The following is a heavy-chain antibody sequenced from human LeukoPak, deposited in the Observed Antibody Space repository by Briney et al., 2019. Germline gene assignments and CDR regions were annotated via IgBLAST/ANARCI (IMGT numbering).Heavy chain of an antibody. V-gene: IGHV4-59*01. CDR3: ARESSSSFNFDL. D-gene: IGHD6-13*01. J-gene: IGHJ2*01. CDR2: FYYSGST. CDR1: GDSISSYY. Sequence: PSETLSLTCAVSGDSISSYYWSWIRQPPGKGLEWIGNFYYSGSTNYNPSLKSRVTISVDTSKSQSSLKVSSVTAADTAVYYCARESSSSFNFDLWGRGTLVTVSS.